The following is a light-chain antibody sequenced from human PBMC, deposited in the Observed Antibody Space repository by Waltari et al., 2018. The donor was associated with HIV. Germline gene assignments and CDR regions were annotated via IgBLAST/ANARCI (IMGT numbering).Light chain of an antibody. CDR1: QGIKNY. V-gene: IGKV1-27*01. CDR3: QKYSSEPA. Sequence: DIQMTQSPSSLSASVGDRVTITCRASQGIKNYVAWYQQKPGKPPILLIYSASTLESGVPSRFSGRGSVTDFTLTISSLQPEDVGTYYCQKYSSEPAFGQGTKVEF. CDR2: SAS. J-gene: IGKJ1*01.